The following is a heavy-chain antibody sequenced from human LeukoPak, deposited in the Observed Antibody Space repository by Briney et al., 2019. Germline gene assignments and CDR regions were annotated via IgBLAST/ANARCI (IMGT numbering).Heavy chain of an antibody. Sequence: GGSLRLSCADSGFTFSSHWMSWVRQAPGKGLEWVANIKQDGSQIYYVDSVKGRFTISRDNAKNSLYLQMNSLRAEDTAVYYCARDLNWETYWGQGTLVSVSS. D-gene: IGHD7-27*01. CDR1: GFTFSSHW. V-gene: IGHV3-7*01. CDR2: IKQDGSQI. J-gene: IGHJ4*02. CDR3: ARDLNWETY.